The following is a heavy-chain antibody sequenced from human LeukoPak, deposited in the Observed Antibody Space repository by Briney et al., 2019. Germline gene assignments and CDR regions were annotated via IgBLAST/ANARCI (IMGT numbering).Heavy chain of an antibody. J-gene: IGHJ5*02. CDR2: ISENGGII. Sequence: GGSLRLSCAASGFTFDDYAMHWVRQAPGKGLECVSLISENGGIIYYADSLKGRFTISRDNSKNSLYLQMNSLRAEDTALYYCAKGLRRDGYNRFGWFDRWGQGTLVTVSS. CDR3: AKGLRRDGYNRFGWFDR. D-gene: IGHD5-24*01. CDR1: GFTFDDYA. V-gene: IGHV3-43*02.